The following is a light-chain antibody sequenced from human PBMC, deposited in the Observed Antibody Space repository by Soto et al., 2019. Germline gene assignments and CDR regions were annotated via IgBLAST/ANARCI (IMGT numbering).Light chain of an antibody. Sequence: QSALTQPPSVSGSPGQSVTISCTGTSSDVGRYDRVSWYQQSPGTAPKLIIYEVTNRPSGVPDRFSGSKSGNTASLTISGLQDEDEADFYCSSYTSSSRYIFGTGTKVTVL. V-gene: IGLV2-18*02. CDR1: SSDVGRYDR. CDR2: EVT. J-gene: IGLJ1*01. CDR3: SSYTSSSRYI.